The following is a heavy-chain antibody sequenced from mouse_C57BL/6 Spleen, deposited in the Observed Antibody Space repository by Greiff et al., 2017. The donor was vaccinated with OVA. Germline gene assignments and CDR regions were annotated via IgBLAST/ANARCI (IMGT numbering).Heavy chain of an antibody. D-gene: IGHD2-4*01. J-gene: IGHJ4*01. Sequence: VQLQQSGPELVKPGASVKISCKASGYAFSSSWMNWVKQRPGKGLEWIGRIYPGDGDTNYNGKFKGKATLTVDKSSSTAYMQLSSLTSEDSAVYFCARELRRVYYAMDYWGQGTSVTVSS. CDR3: ARELRRVYYAMDY. V-gene: IGHV1-82*01. CDR1: GYAFSSSW. CDR2: IYPGDGDT.